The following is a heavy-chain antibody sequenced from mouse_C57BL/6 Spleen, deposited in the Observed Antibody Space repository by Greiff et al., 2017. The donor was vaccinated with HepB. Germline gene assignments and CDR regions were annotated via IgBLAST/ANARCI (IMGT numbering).Heavy chain of an antibody. V-gene: IGHV5-17*01. CDR3: AISDDGDNYYAMDY. CDR1: GFTFSDYG. J-gene: IGHJ4*01. Sequence: EVQGVESGGGLVKPGGSLKLSCAASGFTFSDYGMHWVRQAPEKGLEWVAYISSGSSTIYYADTVKGRFTISRDNAKNTLFLQMTSLRSEDTAMYYGAISDDGDNYYAMDYWGQGTSVTVSS. CDR2: ISSGSSTI. D-gene: IGHD2-13*01.